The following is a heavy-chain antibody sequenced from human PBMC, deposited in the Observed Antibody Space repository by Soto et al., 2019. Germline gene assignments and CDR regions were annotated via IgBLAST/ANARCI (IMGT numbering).Heavy chain of an antibody. CDR2: ISTYNGDT. J-gene: IGHJ5*02. CDR3: ARGDSTGSPRGWFDP. Sequence: QVQLVQSVTEVKKPGASVQVSCKASGYSFTSYGINWVRQAPGQGLEWMGWISTYNGDTNYAQKFQGRVTMTTDTSTTTAYMEVRRLTSDETAVYFCARGDSTGSPRGWFDPWGQGTVVTVSS. CDR1: GYSFTSYG. D-gene: IGHD6-19*01. V-gene: IGHV1-18*04.